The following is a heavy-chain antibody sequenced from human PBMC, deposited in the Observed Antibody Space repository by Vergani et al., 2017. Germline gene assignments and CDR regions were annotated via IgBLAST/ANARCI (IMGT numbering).Heavy chain of an antibody. V-gene: IGHV4-59*02. CDR3: ARSRIYYGAGSPDY. CDR2: VSFRGDT. Sequence: QVKLQEPGPGLVKPSETLSPTCTVLGASVKSYYWSWIRQPPGKGREWMGYVSFRGDTLYDPSVKGRMTISLNTSSNQFSLYLTSVTAADTAVYYCARSRIYYGAGSPDYWGQGTLVTVSS. J-gene: IGHJ4*02. CDR1: GASVKSYY. D-gene: IGHD3-10*01.